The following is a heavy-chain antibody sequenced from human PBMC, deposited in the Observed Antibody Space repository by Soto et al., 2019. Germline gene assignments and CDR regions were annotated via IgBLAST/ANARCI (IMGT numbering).Heavy chain of an antibody. CDR1: GGTISSRSYN. CDR2: ISSTWST. CDR3: ARRGPLRFLERGENLVDP. Sequence: SETLPLTCTVSGGTISSRSYNLEWISQPPGKGLEWIGSISSTWSTYYNPSLKSRVTIAVDTSKNQFSLKLSSVTAADTAVYYGARRGPLRFLERGENLVDPWGQGTLVT. J-gene: IGHJ5*02. V-gene: IGHV4-39*01. D-gene: IGHD3-3*01.